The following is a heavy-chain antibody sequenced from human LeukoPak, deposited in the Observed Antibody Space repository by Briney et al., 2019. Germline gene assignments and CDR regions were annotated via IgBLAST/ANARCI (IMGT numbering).Heavy chain of an antibody. D-gene: IGHD2-21*02. Sequence: SETLSLTCTVSGASISTYYWSWIRQPAGKGLEWIGRIYTSGSTNYNPSLKSRISMSVDPSKNQFSLKLRSVAAADTAVYYCARHLADCGGDWDIPNYFYGMDVWGQATAVTVSS. CDR1: GASISTYY. V-gene: IGHV4-4*07. CDR2: IYTSGST. CDR3: ARHLADCGGDWDIPNYFYGMDV. J-gene: IGHJ6*02.